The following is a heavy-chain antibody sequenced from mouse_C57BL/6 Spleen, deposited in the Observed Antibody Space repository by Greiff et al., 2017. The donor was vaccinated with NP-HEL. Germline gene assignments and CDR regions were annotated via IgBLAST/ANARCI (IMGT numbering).Heavy chain of an antibody. Sequence: QVQLQQPGAELVMPGASVKLSCKASGYTFTSYWMHWVKQRPGQGLEWIGEIDPSDSYTNYNQKFKGKSTLTVDKSSSTAYMQLSSLTSEDSAVYYCALRSYFDYGGQGTTLTVSS. D-gene: IGHD1-1*01. CDR2: IDPSDSYT. CDR1: GYTFTSYW. CDR3: ALRSYFDY. J-gene: IGHJ2*01. V-gene: IGHV1-69*01.